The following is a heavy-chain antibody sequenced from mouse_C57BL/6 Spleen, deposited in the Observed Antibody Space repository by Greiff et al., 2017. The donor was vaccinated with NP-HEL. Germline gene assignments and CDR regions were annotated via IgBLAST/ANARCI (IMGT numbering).Heavy chain of an antibody. CDR3: ARLYYSNYSFAY. J-gene: IGHJ3*01. V-gene: IGHV5-6*01. CDR1: GFTFSSYG. D-gene: IGHD2-5*01. CDR2: ISSGGSYT. Sequence: EVKVVESGGDLVKPGGSLKLSCAASGFTFSSYGMSWVRQTPDKRLEWVATISSGGSYTYYPDSVKGRFTISRDNAKNTLYLQMSSLKSEYTAMYYCARLYYSNYSFAYWGQGTLVTVSA.